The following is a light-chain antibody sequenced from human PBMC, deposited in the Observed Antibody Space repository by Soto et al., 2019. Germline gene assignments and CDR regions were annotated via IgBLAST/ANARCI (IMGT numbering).Light chain of an antibody. CDR2: RVS. CDR3: MQATQFPPYT. J-gene: IGKJ2*01. V-gene: IGKV2-24*01. CDR1: QSFENIDGNTY. Sequence: EIVMTQTPLSSPVTLGKPPPISCRSSQSFENIDGNTYLSWLQKRQAQPPSPLIYRVSNRFSGVPDRFSGSGAGTDFTLKISRVEAEDVGVYYCMQATQFPPYTFGQGTKLEIK.